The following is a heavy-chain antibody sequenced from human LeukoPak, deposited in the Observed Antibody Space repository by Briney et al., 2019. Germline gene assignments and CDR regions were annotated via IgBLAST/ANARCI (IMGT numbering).Heavy chain of an antibody. CDR2: MYAGGTT. Sequence: PGGSLRLSCSASGFTVSGTHMSWVRQAPGKGLEWVSAMYAGGTTYYADSVTGRFTVSRDTCRNTLFLHMNSMRAEDTAVYYCAKDEATSGGGLASWGQGTLMIVSS. D-gene: IGHD3-16*01. CDR3: AKDEATSGGGLAS. CDR1: GFTVSGTH. J-gene: IGHJ5*01. V-gene: IGHV3-53*01.